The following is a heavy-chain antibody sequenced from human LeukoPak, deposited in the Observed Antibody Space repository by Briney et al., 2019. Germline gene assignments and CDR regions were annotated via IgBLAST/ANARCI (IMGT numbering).Heavy chain of an antibody. CDR2: IYPGDSDT. V-gene: IGHV5-51*01. Sequence: GASLKISCKGSGYSFTSYWIGWVRQMPGKGMEWMGIIYPGDSDTRYSPSFQGQVTISADKSITTAYLQWSSLKASDTAMYYCASGPSPYDSSGYYFDYWGQGTLVTVSS. CDR1: GYSFTSYW. J-gene: IGHJ4*02. CDR3: ASGPSPYDSSGYYFDY. D-gene: IGHD3-22*01.